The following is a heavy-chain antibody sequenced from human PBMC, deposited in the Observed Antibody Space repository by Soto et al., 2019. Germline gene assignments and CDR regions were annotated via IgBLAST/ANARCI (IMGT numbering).Heavy chain of an antibody. CDR1: GFIFSSYG. Sequence: GGSLRLSCAASGFIFSSYGMNWVRQAPGKGLEWVSYISGSSTTIYYADSVKGRFTISRDNAKNSLYLQMNSLRDDDTSVYYCARAERTVTPSGGHFLYWGQGILVTVSS. D-gene: IGHD4-17*01. CDR3: ARAERTVTPSGGHFLY. V-gene: IGHV3-48*02. J-gene: IGHJ4*02. CDR2: ISGSSTTI.